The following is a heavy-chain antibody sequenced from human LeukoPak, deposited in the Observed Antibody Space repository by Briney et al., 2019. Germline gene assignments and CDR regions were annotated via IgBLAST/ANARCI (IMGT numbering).Heavy chain of an antibody. J-gene: IGHJ4*02. D-gene: IGHD5-18*01. Sequence: PGGSLRLSCAASGFTFSSNAMHWVRQAPGKGLEWVAVISYDGGNKYYADSVKGRFTISRDNSKKTLYLQMNSLEAEDTAVYYCTRDAFRAYSYIDYWGQGTLVTVSS. CDR2: ISYDGGNK. CDR3: TRDAFRAYSYIDY. V-gene: IGHV3-30-3*01. CDR1: GFTFSSNA.